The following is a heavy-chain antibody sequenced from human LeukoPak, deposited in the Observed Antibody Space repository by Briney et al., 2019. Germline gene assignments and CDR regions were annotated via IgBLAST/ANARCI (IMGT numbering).Heavy chain of an antibody. CDR1: GFTFSSYW. J-gene: IGHJ3*02. CDR3: ARDRLWFGEYGDAFDI. CDR2: IKHDGSDK. V-gene: IGHV3-7*01. D-gene: IGHD3-10*01. Sequence: GGSLRLSCAASGFTFSSYWMSWVRQAPGKGLEWVANIKHDGSDKYYVDSVKGRFTISRDNAKNSLYLQMNSLRAEDTAVYYCARDRLWFGEYGDAFDIWGQGTMVTVSS.